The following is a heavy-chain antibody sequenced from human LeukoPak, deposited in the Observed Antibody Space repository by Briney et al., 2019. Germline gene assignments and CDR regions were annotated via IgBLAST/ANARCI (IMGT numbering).Heavy chain of an antibody. CDR1: GGSISSGDYY. V-gene: IGHV4-30-4*01. D-gene: IGHD3-22*01. J-gene: IGHJ4*02. Sequence: SETLSLTCTVSGGSISSGDYYWSWIRQPPGKGLEWIGYIYYSGSTYYNPSLKSRVTISVDTSKNQFSLKLSSVTAADTAVYYCARALSGSDFDYWGQGTLVTVSS. CDR2: IYYSGST. CDR3: ARALSGSDFDY.